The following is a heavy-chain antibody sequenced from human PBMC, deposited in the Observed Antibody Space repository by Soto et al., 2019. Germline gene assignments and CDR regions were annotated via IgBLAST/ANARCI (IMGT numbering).Heavy chain of an antibody. CDR1: GYTFTSYG. CDR2: ISAYNGNT. V-gene: IGHV1-18*01. Sequence: ASVKVSCKASGYTFTSYGISWVRQAPGQGLEWMGWISAYNGNTNYAQKLQGRVTMTTDTSTSTAYMELRSLRSDDTAVYYCARDVVNYDSSGDYYHYYYYGMDVWGQ. J-gene: IGHJ6*02. D-gene: IGHD3-22*01. CDR3: ARDVVNYDSSGDYYHYYYYGMDV.